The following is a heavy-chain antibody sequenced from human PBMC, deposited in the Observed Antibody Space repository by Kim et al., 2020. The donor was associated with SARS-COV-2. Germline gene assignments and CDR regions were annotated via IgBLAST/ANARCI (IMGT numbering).Heavy chain of an antibody. J-gene: IGHJ4*02. CDR2: ISAYNGNT. Sequence: ASVKVSCKASGYTFTSYGISWVRQAPGQGLEWMGWISAYNGNTNYAQKLQGRVTMTTDTSTSTAYMELRSLRSDDMAVYYCARASVPTYYYDSSGYYFPDYWGQGTLVTVSS. D-gene: IGHD3-22*01. CDR3: ARASVPTYYYDSSGYYFPDY. V-gene: IGHV1-18*03. CDR1: GYTFTSYG.